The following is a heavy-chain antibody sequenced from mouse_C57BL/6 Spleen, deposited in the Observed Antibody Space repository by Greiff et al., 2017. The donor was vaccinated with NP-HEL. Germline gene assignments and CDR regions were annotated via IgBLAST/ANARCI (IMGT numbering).Heavy chain of an antibody. CDR1: GFTFSSYA. V-gene: IGHV5-4*01. J-gene: IGHJ4*01. D-gene: IGHD2-4*01. CDR3: ARDAGLRNAMDY. Sequence: EVKLVESGGGLVKPGGSLKLSCAASGFTFSSYAMPWVRQTPEKRLEWVATISDGGSYTYYPDNVKGRFTISRDNAKNNLYLQMSHLKSEDTAMYYCARDAGLRNAMDYWGQGTSVTVSS. CDR2: ISDGGSYT.